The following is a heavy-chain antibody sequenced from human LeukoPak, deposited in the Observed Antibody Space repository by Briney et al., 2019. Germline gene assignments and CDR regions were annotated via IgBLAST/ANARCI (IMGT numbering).Heavy chain of an antibody. CDR3: AREKYSSSWSSDY. D-gene: IGHD6-13*01. Sequence: PGGSLRLSCEASGFTFSSYWMNWVRQAPGKGLEWVANIRQDGSEKRYVDSVKGRFSISRDNAKNSLYLQMSSLRAEDTAVYYCAREKYSSSWSSDYWGQGTLVTVSS. CDR1: GFTFSSYW. CDR2: IRQDGSEK. J-gene: IGHJ4*02. V-gene: IGHV3-7*03.